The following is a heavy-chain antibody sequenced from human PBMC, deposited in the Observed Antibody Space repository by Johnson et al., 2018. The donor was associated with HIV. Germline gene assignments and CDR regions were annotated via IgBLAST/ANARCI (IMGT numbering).Heavy chain of an antibody. CDR1: GFTFDDYA. CDR2: ISWDGGST. J-gene: IGHJ3*02. CDR3: ARGSLYYYDSSNYYSTYAFDI. V-gene: IGHV3-43D*03. D-gene: IGHD3-22*01. Sequence: EVQLVESGGGVVQPGRSLRLSCAASGFTFDDYAMHWVRQAPGKGLEWVSLISWDGGSTYYADSVKGRFTISRDNSKNSLYLQMNSLRAEDTAVYYCARGSLYYYDSSNYYSTYAFDIWGQGTMVTVSS.